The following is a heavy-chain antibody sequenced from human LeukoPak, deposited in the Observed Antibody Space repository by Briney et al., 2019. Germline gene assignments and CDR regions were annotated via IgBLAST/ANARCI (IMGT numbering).Heavy chain of an antibody. D-gene: IGHD2-2*01. V-gene: IGHV1-2*02. CDR1: GYTFTGYC. Sequence: ASVKVSCKASGYTFTGYCMHWVRQAPGQGLEWMGWIDPNSGGTNYAQKFQGRVTMTRDTSISTAYMELSRLRSDDTAVYYCARLASDIVVVPAAVWGQGTLVTVSS. CDR2: IDPNSGGT. CDR3: ARLASDIVVVPAAV. J-gene: IGHJ4*02.